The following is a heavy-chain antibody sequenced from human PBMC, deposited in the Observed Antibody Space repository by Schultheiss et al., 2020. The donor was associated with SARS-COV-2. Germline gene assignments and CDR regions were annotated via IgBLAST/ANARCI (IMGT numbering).Heavy chain of an antibody. V-gene: IGHV4-61*02. Sequence: SETLSLTCTVSGGSISSSSYYWSWIRQPAGKGLEWIGRIYTSGSTNYNPSLKSRVTISVDTSKNQFSLKLSSVTAADTAVYYCASGRVGYFQDAFDIWGQGTMVTVSS. CDR1: GGSISSSSYY. D-gene: IGHD2-2*03. J-gene: IGHJ3*02. CDR3: ASGRVGYFQDAFDI. CDR2: IYTSGST.